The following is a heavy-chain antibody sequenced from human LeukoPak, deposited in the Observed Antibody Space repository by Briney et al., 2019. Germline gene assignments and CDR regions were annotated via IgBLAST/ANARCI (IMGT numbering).Heavy chain of an antibody. CDR1: GGSISSYF. CDR2: IYYSGST. Sequence: SETLSLTCTVSGGSISSYFWSWIRQPPGKGLEWIGYIYYSGSTNYNPSLKSRVTMSVDTSKNQFSLKLSSVTAADTAVYYCADLDFDFWGQGTLVTVSS. J-gene: IGHJ4*02. V-gene: IGHV4-59*12. CDR3: ADLDFDF.